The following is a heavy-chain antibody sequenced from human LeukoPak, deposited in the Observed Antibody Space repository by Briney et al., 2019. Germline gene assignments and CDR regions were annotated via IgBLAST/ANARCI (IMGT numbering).Heavy chain of an antibody. J-gene: IGHJ4*02. CDR1: GFTVITND. CDR2: LYSDGST. D-gene: IGHD1-14*01. Sequence: PGGSLRLSCAASGFTVITNDMTWVRQAPGKGLEWVSVLYSDGSTKYADSVQGRFTISRDNSKNTLYLEMNSLSPDDTAVYYCARGVEPLAANTLAYWGQGTLVTDSS. V-gene: IGHV3-53*01. CDR3: ARGVEPLAANTLAY.